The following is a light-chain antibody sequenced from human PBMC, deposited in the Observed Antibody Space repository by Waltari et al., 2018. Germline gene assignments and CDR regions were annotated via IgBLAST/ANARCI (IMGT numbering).Light chain of an antibody. Sequence: QSALTQPRSVSGSPGQSVTLSCTGSSSDVGGSDYVSWYQQHPGKAPELMIFYVRKRPSGVPDRLSGSKSGNTASLTISGLQADDEADYYCCAYTGNFWVFGGGTELIVL. CDR3: CAYTGNFWV. CDR1: SSDVGGSDY. J-gene: IGLJ3*02. V-gene: IGLV2-11*01. CDR2: YVR.